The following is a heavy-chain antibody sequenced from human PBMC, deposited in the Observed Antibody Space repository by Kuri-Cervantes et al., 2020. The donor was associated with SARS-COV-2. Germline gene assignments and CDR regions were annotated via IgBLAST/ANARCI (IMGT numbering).Heavy chain of an antibody. V-gene: IGHV3-20*04. D-gene: IGHD2-2*01. CDR1: GFTFDDYG. CDR3: ARDCSSTSCYFVSAGDFDY. J-gene: IGHJ4*02. CDR2: INWNGGST. Sequence: GGSLRLSCAASGFTFDDYGMSWVRQAPGKGLEWVSGINWNGGSTGYADSVKGRFTISRDNAKNSLYLQMNSLRAEDTAVYYCARDCSSTSCYFVSAGDFDYWGQGTLVTVSS.